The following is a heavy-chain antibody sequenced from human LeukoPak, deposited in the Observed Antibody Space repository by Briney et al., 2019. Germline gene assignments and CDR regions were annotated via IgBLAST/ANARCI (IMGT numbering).Heavy chain of an antibody. CDR3: ARGLCCSGGSCRFDY. V-gene: IGHV5-51*01. J-gene: IGHJ4*02. Sequence: GAPLHTSSEGSGYLFTSSWIGWVRQLPGKSLEWMGIIYPGDSDIRYSPSFQGQVTISADKSITTAYLQWSSLKASDTAIYYCARGLCCSGGSCRFDYWGQGSLVTVSS. D-gene: IGHD2-15*01. CDR2: IYPGDSDI. CDR1: GYLFTSSW.